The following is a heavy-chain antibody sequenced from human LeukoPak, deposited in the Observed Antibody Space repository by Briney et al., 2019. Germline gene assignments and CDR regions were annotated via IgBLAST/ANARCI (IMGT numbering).Heavy chain of an antibody. CDR2: IYESGTT. V-gene: IGHV4-34*01. CDR3: ARGAWATRLGS. J-gene: IGHJ4*02. CDR1: GESLNSYY. Sequence: SETLSLTCAVYGESLNSYYWSWVRQPPGEGLEWIGEIYESGTTEYNPSLKSRVTISMIPSKQQFSLSLSSVTAADTAVYYCARGAWATRLGSWGLGTPVIVSS. D-gene: IGHD2-15*01.